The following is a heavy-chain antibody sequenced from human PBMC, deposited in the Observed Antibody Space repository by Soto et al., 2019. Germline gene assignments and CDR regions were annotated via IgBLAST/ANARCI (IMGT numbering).Heavy chain of an antibody. CDR3: AKAGLLIQLWSPFDY. V-gene: IGHV3-30-3*01. J-gene: IGHJ4*02. CDR2: ISYDGSNK. CDR1: GFTFSSYA. Sequence: PGGSLRLSCAASGFTFSSYAMHWVRQAPGKGLEWVAVISYDGSNKYYADYVKGRFTISRDNSKNTLYLQMKSLRAEGTAVYYCAKAGLLIQLWSPFDYWGQGTLVTVSS. D-gene: IGHD5-18*01.